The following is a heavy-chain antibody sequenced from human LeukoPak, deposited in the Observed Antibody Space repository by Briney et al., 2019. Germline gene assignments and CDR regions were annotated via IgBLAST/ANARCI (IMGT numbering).Heavy chain of an antibody. CDR1: GYTFTGYY. Sequence: WASVKVSCKASGYTFTGYYMHWVRQAPGQGLEWMGWINPNSGGTNYAQKFQGRVTMTRDTSISTAYMELSRLRSDDTAVYYCARDPQDIVVVPAPKYFQHWGQGTLVTVSS. CDR2: INPNSGGT. CDR3: ARDPQDIVVVPAPKYFQH. D-gene: IGHD2-2*01. J-gene: IGHJ1*01. V-gene: IGHV1-2*02.